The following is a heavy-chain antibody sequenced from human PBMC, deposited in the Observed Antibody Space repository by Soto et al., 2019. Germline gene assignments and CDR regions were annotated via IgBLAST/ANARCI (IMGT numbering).Heavy chain of an antibody. D-gene: IGHD3-10*01. CDR1: GYTFTSYY. CDR3: AREPYYYGSGSYYTRYGMDV. V-gene: IGHV1-46*01. Sequence: QVQLVQSGAEVKKPGASVKVSCKASGYTFTSYYMHWVRQAPGQGLEWMGIINPSGGSTSYAQKFQGRVTMTRDTSTSTVYMELSSLRSEDTAVYYCAREPYYYGSGSYYTRYGMDVWGQGTTVTVSS. CDR2: INPSGGST. J-gene: IGHJ6*02.